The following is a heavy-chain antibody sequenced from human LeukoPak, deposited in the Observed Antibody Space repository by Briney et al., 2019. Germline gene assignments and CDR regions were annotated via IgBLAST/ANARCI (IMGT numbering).Heavy chain of an antibody. D-gene: IGHD6-13*01. CDR1: GFTFSSYG. CDR3: AKGGRAAADRNFDL. CDR2: IAHDGSNK. J-gene: IGHJ2*01. Sequence: PGGSLRLSCAPSGFTFSSYGMHWVRQAPGKGLEWVAAIAHDGSNKNDADSVKGRFTSSRENSKNTFYLQMNSLRAEDTAFYYCAKGGRAAADRNFDLWGRGTLVTVSS. V-gene: IGHV3-30*18.